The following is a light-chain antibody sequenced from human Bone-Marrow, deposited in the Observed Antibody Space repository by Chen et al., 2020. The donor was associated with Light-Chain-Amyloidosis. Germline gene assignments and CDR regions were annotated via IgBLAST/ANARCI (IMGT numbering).Light chain of an antibody. J-gene: IGLJ3*02. CDR3: AAWDDSLNGPV. V-gene: IGLV1-44*01. CDR1: NSNIGSNI. CDR2: SNN. Sequence: QSVLTQPPSASGTPGQKVTISCSGSNSNIGSNIVNWYQHLPGTAPKLVIYSNNQRPAGVPDRFSGSKSGTSASLAISGLQSEDEADYYCAAWDDSLNGPVFGGGTKLTVL.